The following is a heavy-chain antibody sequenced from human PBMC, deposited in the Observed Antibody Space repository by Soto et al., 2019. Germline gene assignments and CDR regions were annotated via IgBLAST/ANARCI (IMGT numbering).Heavy chain of an antibody. CDR3: ATQFSLYGDYGRYFDF. J-gene: IGHJ4*02. Sequence: SETLSLTCTVSGGSISSSGYYWGWIRQPPGKGLEWIGTIYYSGSTYYNPSLKSRVTISVDTSKNQFSLKLSSVTAADTAVYYCATQFSLYGDYGRYFDFWGQGTLVTVSS. CDR1: GGSISSSGYY. D-gene: IGHD4-17*01. V-gene: IGHV4-39*01. CDR2: IYYSGST.